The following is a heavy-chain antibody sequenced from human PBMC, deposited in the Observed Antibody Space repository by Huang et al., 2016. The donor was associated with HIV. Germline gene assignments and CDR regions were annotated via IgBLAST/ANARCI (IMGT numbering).Heavy chain of an antibody. CDR1: GFTFSSYA. Sequence: EVLLLESGGGLVQPGGSLRLSCVASGFTFSSYAMRWVRQAPGKGLEWVSGSTDGINNRYYAHSVKGRFAVSRDDSTNTLYLQMNSLRAEDTAVYYCAKDADTSGYDVLGPFGSWGQGTLVTVSS. J-gene: IGHJ4*02. V-gene: IGHV3-23*01. CDR3: AKDADTSGYDVLGPFGS. CDR2: STDGINNR. D-gene: IGHD3-3*01.